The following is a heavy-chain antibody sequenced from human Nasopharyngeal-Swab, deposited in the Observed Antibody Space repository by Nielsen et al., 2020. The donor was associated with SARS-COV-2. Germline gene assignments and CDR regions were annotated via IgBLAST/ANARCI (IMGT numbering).Heavy chain of an antibody. Sequence: LSLTCAASGFTFSSYWMSWVRQAPGKGLEWVANIKQDGSEKYYVDSVKGRFTISRDNAKNSLYLQMNSLRAEDTAVYYCARDREELRYFDWLPSNWFDPWGQGTLVTVSS. CDR1: GFTFSSYW. J-gene: IGHJ5*02. V-gene: IGHV3-7*01. D-gene: IGHD3-9*01. CDR3: ARDREELRYFDWLPSNWFDP. CDR2: IKQDGSEK.